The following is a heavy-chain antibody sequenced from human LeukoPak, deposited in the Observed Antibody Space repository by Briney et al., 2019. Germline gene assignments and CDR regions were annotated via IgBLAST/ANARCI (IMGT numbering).Heavy chain of an antibody. D-gene: IGHD6-19*01. Sequence: GGSLRLSCAASGFTFSSYSMNWVRQAPGKGLEWVSSISSSSSYIYYADSVKGRFTISRENAKHSLYLQMNSLRAEETAVYYCARVDYSSGWYGFDYWGQGTLVTVSS. J-gene: IGHJ4*02. CDR3: ARVDYSSGWYGFDY. CDR1: GFTFSSYS. V-gene: IGHV3-21*01. CDR2: ISSSSSYI.